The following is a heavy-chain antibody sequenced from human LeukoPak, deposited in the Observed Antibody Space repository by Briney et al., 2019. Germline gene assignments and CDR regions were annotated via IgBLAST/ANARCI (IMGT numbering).Heavy chain of an antibody. J-gene: IGHJ4*02. CDR1: GYTFTSYA. D-gene: IGHD3-3*01. Sequence: GASVKVSCKASGYTFTSYAMHWVRQAPGQRLEWMGWINAGNGNTKYSQKFQGRVTITRDTSASTAYMELSSLRAEDTAVYYCARDPLGFGVVIDDYWGQGTLVTVSS. V-gene: IGHV1-3*01. CDR2: INAGNGNT. CDR3: ARDPLGFGVVIDDY.